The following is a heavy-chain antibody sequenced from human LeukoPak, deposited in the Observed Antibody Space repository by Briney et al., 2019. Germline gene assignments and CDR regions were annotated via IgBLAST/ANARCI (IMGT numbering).Heavy chain of an antibody. J-gene: IGHJ4*01. CDR2: IGSSGTTM. D-gene: IGHD3-9*01. Sequence: PGGSLRLSCAASGFTFSSYSMNWVRQAPGKGLEWVSYIGSSGTTMYYADSVRGRFTISRDNAKNSLYLQMNSLRAEDTAVYYCAIEGLTARHYFDYWGQGILVTVSS. CDR3: AIEGLTARHYFDY. CDR1: GFTFSSYS. V-gene: IGHV3-48*01.